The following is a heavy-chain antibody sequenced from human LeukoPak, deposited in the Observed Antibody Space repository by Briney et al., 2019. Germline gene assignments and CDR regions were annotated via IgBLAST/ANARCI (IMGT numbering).Heavy chain of an antibody. CDR1: GYTFTGYY. D-gene: IGHD3-10*01. V-gene: IGHV1-2*02. CDR2: INPNSGGT. CDR3: ARVFRESGRYYFDY. Sequence: GASVKVSCKASGYTFTGYYMHWVRQAPGQGLEWMGWINPNSGGTNYAQKFQGRVTMTRDTSISTAYMELSRLRSDDTAVYYCARVFRESGRYYFDYWGQGALVTVSS. J-gene: IGHJ4*02.